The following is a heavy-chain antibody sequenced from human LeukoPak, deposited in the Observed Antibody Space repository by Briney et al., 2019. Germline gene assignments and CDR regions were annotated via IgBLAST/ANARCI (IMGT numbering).Heavy chain of an antibody. D-gene: IGHD6-19*01. CDR3: ARDGYSSGWYGDY. Sequence: GRSLRLSCAASGFTFSSYGMHWVRQAPGKGLEWVAVIWYDGSNKYYADSVKGRFTISRDNSKNTLYLQMNSLRAEDTAVYYCARDGYSSGWYGDYWGQGTLVTVSS. V-gene: IGHV3-33*08. J-gene: IGHJ4*02. CDR1: GFTFSSYG. CDR2: IWYDGSNK.